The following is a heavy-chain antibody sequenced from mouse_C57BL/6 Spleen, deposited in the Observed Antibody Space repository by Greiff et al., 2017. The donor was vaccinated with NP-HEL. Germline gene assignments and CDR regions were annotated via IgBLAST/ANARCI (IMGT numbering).Heavy chain of an antibody. CDR1: GFTFSSYT. CDR3: ARHGYDGYYWYFDV. D-gene: IGHD2-3*01. V-gene: IGHV5-9*01. J-gene: IGHJ1*03. Sequence: EVKLVESGGGLVKPGGSLKLSCAASGFTFSSYTMSWVRQTPEKRLEWVATISGGGGNTYYPDSVKGRFSISRDNAKNTLYLQMSSLRSEDTALYYCARHGYDGYYWYFDVWGTGTTVTVSS. CDR2: ISGGGGNT.